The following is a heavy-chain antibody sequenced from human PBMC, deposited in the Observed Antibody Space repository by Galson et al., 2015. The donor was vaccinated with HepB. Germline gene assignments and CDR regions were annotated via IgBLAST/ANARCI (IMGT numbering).Heavy chain of an antibody. V-gene: IGHV4-38-2*02. CDR1: SYSISTGYY. Sequence: ETLSLTCTVSSYSISTGYYWGWIRQPPGKGLEWIGSIYHSGDTHFNPSFESRLTISIDTSKNQFTLNLSSVTAADTAVYYCARDWRPYKDIVTGYSPFDFWGRGTLVTVAS. CDR3: ARDWRPYKDIVTGYSPFDF. D-gene: IGHD3-9*01. CDR2: IYHSGDT. J-gene: IGHJ4*02.